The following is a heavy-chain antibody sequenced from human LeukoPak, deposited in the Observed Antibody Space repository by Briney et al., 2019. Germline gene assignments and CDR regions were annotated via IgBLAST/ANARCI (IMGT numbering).Heavy chain of an antibody. CDR1: GGTFSGYA. V-gene: IGHV1-69*05. CDR3: ARELGYSSSWNHFDY. D-gene: IGHD6-13*01. CDR2: IIPIFGTA. J-gene: IGHJ4*02. Sequence: ASVKVSCKASGGTFSGYATSWVRQAPGQGLEWMGGIIPIFGTANYAQKFQGRVTITTDESTSTAYMELSSLRSEDTAVYYCARELGYSSSWNHFDYWGQGTLVTVSS.